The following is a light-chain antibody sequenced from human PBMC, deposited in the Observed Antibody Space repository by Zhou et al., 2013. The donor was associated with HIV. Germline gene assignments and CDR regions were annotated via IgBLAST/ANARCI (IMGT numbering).Light chain of an antibody. Sequence: EIVLTQSPVTLSLSPGERATLSCRASQSISGSLSWFQHKPGQAPRLLIYDTSTRATGIPAKFSGSGSGTDFTLTISYLEPEDFAVYYCQQRNNWPHTFGQGTKVDI. V-gene: IGKV3-11*01. CDR2: DTS. CDR3: QQRNNWPHT. CDR1: QSISGS. J-gene: IGKJ2*01.